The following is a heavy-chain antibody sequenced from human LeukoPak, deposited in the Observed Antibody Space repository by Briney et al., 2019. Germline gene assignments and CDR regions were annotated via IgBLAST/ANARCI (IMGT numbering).Heavy chain of an antibody. D-gene: IGHD1-1*01. CDR3: ARGAGWTGTGFDY. V-gene: IGHV4-34*01. J-gene: IGHJ4*02. CDR2: INHTGST. Sequence: SETLSLTCAVYGGSFRGYYWSWIRHPPGKGLEWIGGINHTGSTNYNPSLRSRVTISVDTSKKQYSLKLSSMTAADTAVYYCARGAGWTGTGFDYWGQGTLVTVSS. CDR1: GGSFRGYY.